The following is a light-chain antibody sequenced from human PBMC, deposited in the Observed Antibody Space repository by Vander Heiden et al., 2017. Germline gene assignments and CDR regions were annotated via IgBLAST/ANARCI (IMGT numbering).Light chain of an antibody. CDR1: QGISSA. CDR3: QQFNSYRIT. J-gene: IGKJ5*01. Sequence: ALQLTQFPSSLSASVGDRVTLTCRASQGISSALAWYQQKPGKAPKLLIYDASSLESGVPSRFSGSGSGTDFTLTISSLQHEDFATYYCQQFNSYRITFGQGTRLEIK. CDR2: DAS. V-gene: IGKV1-13*02.